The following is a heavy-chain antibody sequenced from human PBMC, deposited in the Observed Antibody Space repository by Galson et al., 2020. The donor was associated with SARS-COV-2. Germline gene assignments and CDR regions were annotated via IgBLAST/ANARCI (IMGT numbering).Heavy chain of an antibody. V-gene: IGHV4-61*01. Sequence: SETLSLTCTVSGGSLSSSSYYLSWIRPLPGKGLEWIRYIYYSGSTKYNPSLKSRVTISVDTSKNQFSLKLSSVTAADTAVYYCARGTYYYDSSGYSVNDAFDIWGQGTMVTVSS. CDR3: ARGTYYYDSSGYSVNDAFDI. CDR1: GGSLSSSSYY. J-gene: IGHJ3*02. D-gene: IGHD3-22*01. CDR2: IYYSGST.